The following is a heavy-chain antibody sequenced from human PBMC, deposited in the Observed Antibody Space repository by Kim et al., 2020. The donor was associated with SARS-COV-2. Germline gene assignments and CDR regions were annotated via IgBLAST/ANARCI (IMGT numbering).Heavy chain of an antibody. CDR3: ARDKLKIAVAGKYYYYYGIDV. D-gene: IGHD6-19*01. Sequence: ASVKVSCKASGYTFTSYGISWVRQAPGQGLEWMGWISAYNGNTNYAQKLQGRVTMTTDTSTSTAYMELRSLRSDDTAVYYCARDKLKIAVAGKYYYYYGIDVWGQGTTVTVSS. V-gene: IGHV1-18*01. CDR1: GYTFTSYG. J-gene: IGHJ6*02. CDR2: ISAYNGNT.